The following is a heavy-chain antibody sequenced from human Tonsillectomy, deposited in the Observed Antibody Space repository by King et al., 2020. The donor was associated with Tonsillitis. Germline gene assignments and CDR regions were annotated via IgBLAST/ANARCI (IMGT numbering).Heavy chain of an antibody. V-gene: IGHV4-39*01. CDR1: GGSISSSSYF. Sequence: QLQESGPGLVKPSETLSLTCKVSGGSISSSSYFWDWIRQPPGKGLEWIGSIYYSGSTYYNPPLKSRVTISVDTSKNQFSLKLSSVTAADTAVYYCARRATGIVVVPATRDAFDIWGQGTMVTVSS. CDR3: ARRATGIVVVPATRDAFDI. D-gene: IGHD2-2*01. CDR2: IYYSGST. J-gene: IGHJ3*02.